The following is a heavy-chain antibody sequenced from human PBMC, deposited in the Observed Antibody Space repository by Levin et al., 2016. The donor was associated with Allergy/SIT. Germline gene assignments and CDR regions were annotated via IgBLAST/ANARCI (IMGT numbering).Heavy chain of an antibody. CDR2: ISYDGNHK. V-gene: IGHV3-30*18. CDR1: GFTFSNYG. J-gene: IGHJ6*03. Sequence: GESLKISCAASGFTFSNYGMHWVRQAPGKGLEWVTIISYDGNHKYYADSVEGRFTISRDNSKNTLFLQMNGLRGEDTAVYYCAKGLLTKFLNYYHYMDVWGKGTTVTVSS. CDR3: AKGLLTKFLNYYHYMDV. D-gene: IGHD3-9*01.